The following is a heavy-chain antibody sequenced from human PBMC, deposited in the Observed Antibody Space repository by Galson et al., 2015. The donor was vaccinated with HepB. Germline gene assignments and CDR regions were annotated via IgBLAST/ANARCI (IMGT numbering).Heavy chain of an antibody. Sequence: SLRLSCAASGFTFSDYSMNWVRQALGKGLEWVSSISSSSSYKYYADSVTGRFTISRDNAKNSLYLHMNSLRAEDTAVYYCARGPGLDFDFWGQGTLVTVSS. CDR1: GFTFSDYS. V-gene: IGHV3-21*01. CDR3: ARGPGLDFDF. J-gene: IGHJ4*02. D-gene: IGHD5/OR15-5a*01. CDR2: ISSSSSYK.